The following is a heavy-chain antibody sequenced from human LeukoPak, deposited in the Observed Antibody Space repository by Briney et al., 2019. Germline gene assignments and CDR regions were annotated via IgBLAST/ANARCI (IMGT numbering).Heavy chain of an antibody. J-gene: IGHJ4*02. V-gene: IGHV3-53*01. CDR3: ARLGDYSNKD. CDR1: GFTVSSNY. CDR2: LYSGGST. D-gene: IGHD4-11*01. Sequence: GGSLRLSCAASGFTVSSNYMSWVRQAPGKGLEWVSVLYSGGSTYYADSVKGRFTISRDISKNTLYLQMNSLSAEDTAVYYCARLGDYSNKDWGQGTLVTVSS.